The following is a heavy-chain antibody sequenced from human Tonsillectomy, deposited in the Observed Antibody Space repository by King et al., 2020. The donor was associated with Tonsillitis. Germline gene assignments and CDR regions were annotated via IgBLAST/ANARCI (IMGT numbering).Heavy chain of an antibody. CDR1: GGSISNYY. J-gene: IGHJ4*02. Sequence: VQLQESGPGLVKPSETLALTCTVSGGSISNYYRRLIRQPPGEGLEWVGYIPYSGNTHYNPPLQSRVTISVDTSKNQFSLNLSSVTAADTAVYYCARHSGSYWYWGQGTLVTVSS. CDR2: IPYSGNT. CDR3: ARHSGSYWY. V-gene: IGHV4-59*01. D-gene: IGHD1-26*01.